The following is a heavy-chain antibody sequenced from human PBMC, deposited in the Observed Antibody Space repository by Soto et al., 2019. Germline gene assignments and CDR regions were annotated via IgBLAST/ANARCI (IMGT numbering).Heavy chain of an antibody. V-gene: IGHV4-31*03. CDR2: IYYSGST. D-gene: IGHD3-16*01. Sequence: SETLSLTCTVSGGSISSGGYYWSWIRQHPGKGLEWIGYIYYSGSTYYNPSLKSRVNISVDTSKNQFSLKLSSVTAADTAVYYCARGRIGGYWFDPWGQGTLVTVSS. CDR3: ARGRIGGYWFDP. J-gene: IGHJ5*02. CDR1: GGSISSGGYY.